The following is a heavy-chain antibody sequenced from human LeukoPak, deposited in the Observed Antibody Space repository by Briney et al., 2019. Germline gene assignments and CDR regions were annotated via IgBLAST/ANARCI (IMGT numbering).Heavy chain of an antibody. CDR1: GFTFSSYW. CDR3: AKGSSTSSFN. D-gene: IGHD2-2*01. J-gene: IGHJ4*02. V-gene: IGHV3-74*01. Sequence: GGSLRLSCAASGFTFSSYWMHWVRQAPGKGLVWVSRIHNEGSSTSYADSVKGRFTFSRDNAKNTLYLQMSSLRAEDTAVYYCAKGSSTSSFNWGQGTLVTVSS. CDR2: IHNEGSST.